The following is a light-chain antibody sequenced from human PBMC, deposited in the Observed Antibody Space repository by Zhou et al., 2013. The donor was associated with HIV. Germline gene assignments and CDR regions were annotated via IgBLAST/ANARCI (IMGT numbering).Light chain of an antibody. J-gene: IGLJ1*01. Sequence: QSALTQPASVSGSPGQSITISCTGTSSDIGNYNYVSWYQQHPGKAPKLMIYDVSNRPSGVSNRFSGSKSGNTASLIISGLQAEDEADYYCSSYTSSSTYVFGPGTKVTV. CDR2: DVS. CDR3: SSYTSSSTYV. CDR1: SSDIGNYNY. V-gene: IGLV2-14*03.